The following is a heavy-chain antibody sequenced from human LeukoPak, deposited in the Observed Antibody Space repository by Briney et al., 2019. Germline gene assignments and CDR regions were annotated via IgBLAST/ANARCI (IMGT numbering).Heavy chain of an antibody. CDR1: GFTFSSYS. CDR2: IKQDGSEK. D-gene: IGHD6-25*01. Sequence: GGSLRLSCAASGFTFSSYSMNWVRQAPGKGLEWVANIKQDGSEKHYVDSVKGRFTISRDNAKNSLYLQMNSLRAEDTAVYYCGGPNPLLERPSAMDVWGQGTTVTVSS. CDR3: GGPNPLLERPSAMDV. V-gene: IGHV3-7*03. J-gene: IGHJ6*02.